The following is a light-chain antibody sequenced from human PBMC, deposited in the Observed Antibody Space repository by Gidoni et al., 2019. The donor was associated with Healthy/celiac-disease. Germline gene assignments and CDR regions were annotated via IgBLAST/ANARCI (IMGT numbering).Light chain of an antibody. J-gene: IGKJ1*01. V-gene: IGKV1-39*01. CDR3: QQSDSTPWT. CDR1: PSISSY. CDR2: AAS. Sequence: QMPQSPSSLSASVGDRVTITCRASPSISSYLNWYQQKPGKAPKLLIYAASSLQSGVPSRFSGSGSGTDFTLTISSLQPEDFATYYCQQSDSTPWTFGQXTKVEIK.